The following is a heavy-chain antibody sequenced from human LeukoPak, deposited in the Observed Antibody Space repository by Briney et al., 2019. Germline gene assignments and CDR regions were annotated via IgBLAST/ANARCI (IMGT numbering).Heavy chain of an antibody. V-gene: IGHV1-18*01. CDR1: GYTLTSYG. CDR3: AVVVTLTTAFDI. J-gene: IGHJ3*02. CDR2: ISAYNGNT. D-gene: IGHD3-22*01. Sequence: ASVKVSCKASGYTLTSYGISWVRQAPGQGLEWMGWISAYNGNTNYAQKLQGRVTMTTDTSTSTAYMELRSLRSDDTAVYYCAVVVTLTTAFDIWGQGTMVTVSS.